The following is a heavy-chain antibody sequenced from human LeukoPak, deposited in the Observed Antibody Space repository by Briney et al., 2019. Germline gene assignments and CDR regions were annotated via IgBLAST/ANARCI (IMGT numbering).Heavy chain of an antibody. Sequence: ASVKVSCTVSGYTLSELSMHWVRQAPGKGLEWVGSFDPEDGETIYAQKFQGRVTMTEDTSTHTAYMEVSSLRSEDAAVYYGATDRARDLAIDYWGQRTLVTVSS. D-gene: IGHD2-21*02. CDR3: ATDRARDLAIDY. CDR1: GYTLSELS. V-gene: IGHV1-24*01. CDR2: FDPEDGET. J-gene: IGHJ4*02.